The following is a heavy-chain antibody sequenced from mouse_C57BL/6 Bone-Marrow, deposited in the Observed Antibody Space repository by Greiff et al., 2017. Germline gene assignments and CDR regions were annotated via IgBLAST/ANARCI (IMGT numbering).Heavy chain of an antibody. CDR1: GYTFTSYW. CDR2: IDPNSGGT. D-gene: IGHD1-1*01. Sequence: VQLQQPGAELVKPGASVKLSCKASGYTFTSYWMHWVKQRPGRGLEWIGRIDPNSGGTKYNEKFKSKATLTVDKPSSTAYMQLSSLTSEDSAVYYCARDYYGSSYEDYAMDYWGQGTSVTGSS. V-gene: IGHV1-72*01. CDR3: ARDYYGSSYEDYAMDY. J-gene: IGHJ4*01.